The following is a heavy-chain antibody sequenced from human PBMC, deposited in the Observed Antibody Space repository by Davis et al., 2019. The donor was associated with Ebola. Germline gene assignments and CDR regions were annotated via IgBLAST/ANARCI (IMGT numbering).Heavy chain of an antibody. CDR3: ARDMGMVQEANWFDP. V-gene: IGHV1-18*01. J-gene: IGHJ5*02. CDR2: ISAYNGNT. D-gene: IGHD3-10*01. CDR1: GYTFTSYD. Sequence: ASVKVSCKASGYTFTSYDINWVRQATGQGLEWMGWISAYNGNTNYAQKLQGRVTMTTDTSTSTAYMELRSLRSDDTAVYYCARDMGMVQEANWFDPWGQGTLVTVSS.